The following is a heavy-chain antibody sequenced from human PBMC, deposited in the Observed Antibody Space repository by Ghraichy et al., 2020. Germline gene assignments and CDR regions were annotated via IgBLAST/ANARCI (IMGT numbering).Heavy chain of an antibody. J-gene: IGHJ6*02. V-gene: IGHV4-34*01. D-gene: IGHD2-2*01. CDR2: ISHSGST. CDR1: GGSFSGCY. Sequence: SETLSLTCAVYGGSFSGCYWSWIRQRPGKGLEWIGEISHSGSTNYNPSLKSRVTITVDTSKNQFSLKLSPVTAADTAVYYCARGRGVVVPAAKRGYSYGTIVYYYGMTVWGQGTTVTVSS. CDR3: ARGRGVVVPAAKRGYSYGTIVYYYGMTV.